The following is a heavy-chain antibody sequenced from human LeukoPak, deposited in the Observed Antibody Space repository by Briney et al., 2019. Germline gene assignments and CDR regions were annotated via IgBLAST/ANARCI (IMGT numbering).Heavy chain of an antibody. Sequence: ASVTVSCTASGYTFTSYAMHWVRQAPGQRLEWMGWINAGNGNTKYSQKFQGRVTITRDTSASTAYMELSSLRSEDTAVYYCARTIVVVSYWYFDLWGRGTLVTVSS. D-gene: IGHD3-22*01. CDR3: ARTIVVVSYWYFDL. J-gene: IGHJ2*01. V-gene: IGHV1-3*01. CDR2: INAGNGNT. CDR1: GYTFTSYA.